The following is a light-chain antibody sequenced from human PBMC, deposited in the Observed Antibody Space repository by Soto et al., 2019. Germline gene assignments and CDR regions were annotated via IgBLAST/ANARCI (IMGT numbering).Light chain of an antibody. V-gene: IGKV1-5*01. Sequence: DIQMTQSPSTLSASVGDTVTITCRASQTISGWLAWYQQRPGKAPNLLIFDASTLESGVPSRFSGSGSGTDFTLTISRLEPEDFAVYYCQQYGSSPPGTFGQGTKVDIK. CDR2: DAS. CDR1: QTISGW. J-gene: IGKJ1*01. CDR3: QQYGSSPPGT.